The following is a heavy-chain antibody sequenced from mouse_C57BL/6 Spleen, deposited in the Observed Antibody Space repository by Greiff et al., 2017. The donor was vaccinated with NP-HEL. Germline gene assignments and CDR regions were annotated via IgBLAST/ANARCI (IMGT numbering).Heavy chain of an antibody. CDR1: GFTFSSYA. CDR3: ARDGGDDGYYPYYFDY. Sequence: DVMLVESGGGLVKPGGSLKLSCAASGFTFSSYAMSWVRQTPEKRLEWVATISDGGSYTYYPDNVKGRFTISRDNAKNNLYLQMSHMKSEDTAMYYCARDGGDDGYYPYYFDYWGQGTPLTVSS. D-gene: IGHD2-3*01. J-gene: IGHJ2*01. V-gene: IGHV5-4*01. CDR2: ISDGGSYT.